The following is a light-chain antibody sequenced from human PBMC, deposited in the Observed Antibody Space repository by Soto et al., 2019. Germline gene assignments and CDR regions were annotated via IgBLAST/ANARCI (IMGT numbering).Light chain of an antibody. CDR1: SSNIGAGYD. Sequence: QSVLTQPPSVSGAPGQRVTISCTGSSSNIGAGYDVHWYQQPPGTAPKVLIYGNTNRPSGVPDRFSGSKSGTSASLAITGLQAEDEADYYCQSYDSSLSGWVFGGGTKVTVL. J-gene: IGLJ3*02. V-gene: IGLV1-40*01. CDR2: GNT. CDR3: QSYDSSLSGWV.